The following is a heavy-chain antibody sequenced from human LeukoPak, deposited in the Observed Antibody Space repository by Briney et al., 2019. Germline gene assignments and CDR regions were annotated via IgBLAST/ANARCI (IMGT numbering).Heavy chain of an antibody. D-gene: IGHD2-15*01. Sequence: PSETLSLTCTVSGGSINSYFLSWIRQPAGKGLERIGRVSTSGNINYNPSLKSRVTMSVDTSKNQFYLKLSSATAADTAVYFCARGRLEDCSGGSCPGAVWFDPWGQGTLVTVSS. CDR2: VSTSGNI. CDR1: GGSINSYF. V-gene: IGHV4-4*07. J-gene: IGHJ5*02. CDR3: ARGRLEDCSGGSCPGAVWFDP.